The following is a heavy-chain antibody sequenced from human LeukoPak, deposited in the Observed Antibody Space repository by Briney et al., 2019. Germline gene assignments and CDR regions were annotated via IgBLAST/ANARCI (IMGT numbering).Heavy chain of an antibody. D-gene: IGHD6-25*01. Sequence: GGSLRLSCAASGFTFSHYAMSWVRQAPGKGLEWVSGIRGSGGNTYYADSVKGRFTISRDNSKNTLYLQMNSLRAEDTAVYYCAKARLRQVYYYGMDVWGQETTVTVSS. CDR3: AKARLRQVYYYGMDV. V-gene: IGHV3-23*01. J-gene: IGHJ6*02. CDR1: GFTFSHYA. CDR2: IRGSGGNT.